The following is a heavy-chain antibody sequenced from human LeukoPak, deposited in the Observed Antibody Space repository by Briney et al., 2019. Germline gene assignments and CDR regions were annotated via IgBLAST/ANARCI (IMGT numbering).Heavy chain of an antibody. CDR2: IYSGGSI. V-gene: IGHV3-53*01. CDR3: ARGDDYGGAWYYFDY. Sequence: GGSLRLSCAASGFTVSSNYMNWVRQAPGKGLEWLSVIYSGGSIYYADSVKGRFTISRDSSKNTLILQMNSLRAEDTAEYYCARGDDYGGAWYYFDYWGQGTLVTVS. D-gene: IGHD4-23*01. J-gene: IGHJ4*02. CDR1: GFTVSSNY.